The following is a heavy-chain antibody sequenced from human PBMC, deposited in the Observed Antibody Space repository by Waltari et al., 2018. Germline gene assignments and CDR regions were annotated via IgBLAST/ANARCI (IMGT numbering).Heavy chain of an antibody. D-gene: IGHD2-21*02. V-gene: IGHV4-4*07. CDR1: GGSISSYY. Sequence: QVQLQESGTGLVKPSETLSLTCTVSGGSISSYYWSWIRQPAGKGLEWIGRIYTSGSTNYNPSLKSRVTISVDKSKNQFSLKLSSVTAADTAVYYCAREGPHCGGDCGDFDYWGQGTLVTVSS. J-gene: IGHJ4*02. CDR3: AREGPHCGGDCGDFDY. CDR2: IYTSGST.